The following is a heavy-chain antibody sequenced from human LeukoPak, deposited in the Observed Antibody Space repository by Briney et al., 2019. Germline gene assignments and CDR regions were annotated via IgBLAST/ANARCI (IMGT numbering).Heavy chain of an antibody. Sequence: GGSLRLSCAASGFTFSNYCMNWVRQAPGKGLEWVSSISTSSIYIYYANSLKGRFTISRDNAKNSLYLEMNSLRAEDTALYYCAREVVRGVQIDYWGQGTLVTVSS. V-gene: IGHV3-21*01. CDR1: GFTFSNYC. J-gene: IGHJ4*02. D-gene: IGHD3-10*01. CDR2: ISTSSIYI. CDR3: AREVVRGVQIDY.